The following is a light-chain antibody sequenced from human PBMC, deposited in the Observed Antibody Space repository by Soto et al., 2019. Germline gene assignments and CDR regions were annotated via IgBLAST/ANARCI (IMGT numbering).Light chain of an antibody. J-gene: IGLJ3*02. CDR2: EVN. Sequence: QSVLTQPASVSGSPGQSITISCTGTSSDIGGYNFVSWYQQHPGKAPKLMIYEVNNRPSGVSNRFSGSKSGNTASLTISGLQAEDEADYYCSSYTSRSTLEVFGGGTKLTVL. CDR3: SSYTSRSTLEV. CDR1: SSDIGGYNF. V-gene: IGLV2-14*01.